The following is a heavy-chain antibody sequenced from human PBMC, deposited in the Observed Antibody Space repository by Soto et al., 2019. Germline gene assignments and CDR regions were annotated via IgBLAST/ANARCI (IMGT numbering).Heavy chain of an antibody. J-gene: IGHJ6*02. CDR2: IYYSGST. CDR1: YGSIRSHG. Sequence: SETLRLSCTVSYGSIRSHGWRWILQPPGKGLEWIGYIYYSGSTNYNPSLKSRVTISVDTSKNQFSLKLSSVTAADTAVYYCARDRGEKSYYYYYGMDVWGQGTTVTVS. V-gene: IGHV4-59*11. D-gene: IGHD6-25*01. CDR3: ARDRGEKSYYYYYGMDV.